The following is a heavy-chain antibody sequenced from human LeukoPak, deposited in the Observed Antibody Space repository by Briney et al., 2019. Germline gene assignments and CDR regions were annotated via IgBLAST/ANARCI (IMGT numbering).Heavy chain of an antibody. V-gene: IGHV3-15*01. CDR3: WGLHKMSGGFDS. CDR2: MKSIRGGGTT. CDR1: GFTFSDAW. Sequence: GGSLRLSCAGSGFTFSDAWMSWVRQAPGKGPEWVGRMKSIRGGGTTDYAAPVEGKFTISRDDSKNTLYLQMNNLKTEETAVYYWWGLHKMSGGFDSWGQGNLVTVSS. D-gene: IGHD3-16*01. J-gene: IGHJ4*02.